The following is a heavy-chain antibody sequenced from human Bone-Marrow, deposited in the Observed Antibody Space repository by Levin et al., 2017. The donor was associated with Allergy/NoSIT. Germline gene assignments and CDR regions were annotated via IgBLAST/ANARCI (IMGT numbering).Heavy chain of an antibody. CDR1: GFTFSSYA. CDR2: ISYDGSNK. V-gene: IGHV3-30-3*01. Sequence: SCAASGFTFSSYAMHWVRQAPGKGLEWVAVISYDGSNKYYADSVKGRFTISRDNSKNTLYLQMNSLRAEDTAVYYCARPLLSSPYYYYYGMDVWGQGTTVTVSS. CDR3: ARPLLSSPYYYYYGMDV. J-gene: IGHJ6*02. D-gene: IGHD2-2*01.